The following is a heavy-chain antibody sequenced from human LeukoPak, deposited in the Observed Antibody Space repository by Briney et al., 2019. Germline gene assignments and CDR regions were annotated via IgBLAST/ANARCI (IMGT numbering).Heavy chain of an antibody. J-gene: IGHJ5*02. Sequence: ASVKVSCKASGYTFTGYYMHWVRQAPGQGLEWMGWINPNSGGTNYAQKFQGRVTMTRDTSISTAYMELSSLRSEDTAVYYCARETRGYYGSGSYYNSWFDPWGQGTLVTVSS. CDR1: GYTFTGYY. CDR3: ARETRGYYGSGSYYNSWFDP. V-gene: IGHV1-2*02. CDR2: INPNSGGT. D-gene: IGHD3-10*01.